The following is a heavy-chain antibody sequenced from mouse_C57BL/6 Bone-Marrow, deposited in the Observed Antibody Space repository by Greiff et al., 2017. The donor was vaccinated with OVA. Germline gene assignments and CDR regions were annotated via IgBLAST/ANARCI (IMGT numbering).Heavy chain of an antibody. CDR3: AKNRGDDYDYAMDY. CDR1: GFSLTSYG. V-gene: IGHV2-5*01. D-gene: IGHD2-4*01. J-gene: IGHJ4*01. CDR2: IWRGGST. Sequence: QVQLKESGPGLVQPSQSLSITCTVSGFSLTSYGVHWVRQSPGKGLEWLGVIWRGGSTDYNAAFMSRLSITKDNSKSQVFFKMNSLQADDTAIYYCAKNRGDDYDYAMDYWGQGTSVTVSS.